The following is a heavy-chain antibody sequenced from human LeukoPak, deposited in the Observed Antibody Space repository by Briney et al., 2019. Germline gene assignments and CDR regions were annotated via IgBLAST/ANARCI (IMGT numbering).Heavy chain of an antibody. D-gene: IGHD3-9*01. CDR3: ASIRYFGKPSVWWFDP. Sequence: SVKVSCKASGGTFSSYAISWVRQAPGQGLEWMGGIIPIFGTANYAQKFQGRVTITADKSTSTAYMELSSLRSEDTVVHAGASIRYFGKPSVWWFDPWGQGTLVTVSS. CDR2: IIPIFGTA. CDR1: GGTFSSYA. V-gene: IGHV1-69*06. J-gene: IGHJ5*02.